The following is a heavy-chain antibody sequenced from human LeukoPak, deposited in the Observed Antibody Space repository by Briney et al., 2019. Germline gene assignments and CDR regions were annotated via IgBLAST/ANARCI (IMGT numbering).Heavy chain of an antibody. V-gene: IGHV3-7*01. CDR2: INLDGSER. J-gene: IGHJ4*02. D-gene: IGHD6-13*01. CDR1: GFTFSGHS. CDR3: GRVIAGAIDY. Sequence: GGSLRLSCAASGFTFSGHSMTWVRQAPGKGLEWVANINLDGSERFYVDFVKGRFTISRDNVDNSMYLQMNSLRAEDTAVYYCGRVIAGAIDYWGQGTLVTVSS.